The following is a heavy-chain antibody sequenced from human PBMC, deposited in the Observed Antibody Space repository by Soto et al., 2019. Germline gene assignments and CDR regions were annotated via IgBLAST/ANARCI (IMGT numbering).Heavy chain of an antibody. J-gene: IGHJ6*02. D-gene: IGHD2-2*01. CDR1: GYTFINYG. Sequence: QVQLVQSGAEVKKPGASVKVSCKASGYTFINYGISWVRQAPGQGLEWMGWISGYNGNTNYAQNLQGRVTMTTDTSTSTGYLELRSLRSDDTAVYYCARVSGSCSSTSCSYYYYYYGMDFWGQGTTFTVSS. CDR3: ARVSGSCSSTSCSYYYYYYGMDF. V-gene: IGHV1-18*04. CDR2: ISGYNGNT.